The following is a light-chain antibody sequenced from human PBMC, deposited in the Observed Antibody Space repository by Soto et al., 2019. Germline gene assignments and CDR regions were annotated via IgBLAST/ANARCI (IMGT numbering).Light chain of an antibody. J-gene: IGKJ5*01. V-gene: IGKV3-20*01. CDR1: QSVTNNY. CDR2: GAS. CDR3: QQYGSSPIT. Sequence: EIVLTQSPGTLSLSPGERVTLSCRASQSVTNNYLAWYQQKPGQAPRLLIYGASSWATGIPDRFSGSGSGTDFTLTISRLEPEDFAVYYCQQYGSSPITFGQGTRLEIK.